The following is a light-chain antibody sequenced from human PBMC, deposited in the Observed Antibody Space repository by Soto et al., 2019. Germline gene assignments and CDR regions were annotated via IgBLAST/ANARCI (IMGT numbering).Light chain of an antibody. CDR2: EAT. V-gene: IGLV2-23*01. CDR1: SCDVGSYNL. CDR3: CAYAGSGTVV. Sequence: QLVLTQPASVSGSPEQSITISCTGTSCDVGSYNLVSWYQQHPGKAPKVMIYEATKRPSGVSNRFSGSKSGNTASLTISGLQAEDEADYYCCAYAGSGTVVFGGGTKLTVL. J-gene: IGLJ3*02.